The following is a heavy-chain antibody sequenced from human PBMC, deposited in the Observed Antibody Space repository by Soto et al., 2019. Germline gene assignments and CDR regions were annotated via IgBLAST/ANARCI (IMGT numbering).Heavy chain of an antibody. D-gene: IGHD2-2*02. Sequence: EVQLLESGGGLVQPGGSLRLSCAASGFTFSSYAMSWVRQAPGKGLEWVSAISGSGGSTYYADSVKGRFTISRDNSKNTLYLKMNSLRAGDTALYYCAKDRTSPYTRNDVFDIWGKGTRVTVSS. J-gene: IGHJ3*02. CDR1: GFTFSSYA. CDR2: ISGSGGST. CDR3: AKDRTSPYTRNDVFDI. V-gene: IGHV3-23*01.